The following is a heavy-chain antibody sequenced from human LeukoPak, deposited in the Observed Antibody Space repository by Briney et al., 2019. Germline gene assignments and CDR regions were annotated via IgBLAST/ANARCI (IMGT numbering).Heavy chain of an antibody. CDR3: AKDIEGRSGGWGSYYGMDV. CDR1: GFTFDDYA. Sequence: GGSLRLSCAASGFTFDDYAMHWVRQAPGKGLEWVSGISWNSGSIGYADSVKGRFTISRDNAKNSLYLQMNSLRAEDTALYYCAKDIEGRSGGWGSYYGMDVWGQGTTVTVSS. CDR2: ISWNSGSI. J-gene: IGHJ6*02. D-gene: IGHD3-16*01. V-gene: IGHV3-9*01.